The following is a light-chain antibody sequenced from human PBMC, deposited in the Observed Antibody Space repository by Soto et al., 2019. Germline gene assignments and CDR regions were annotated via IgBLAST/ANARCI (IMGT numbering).Light chain of an antibody. V-gene: IGKV1-5*01. J-gene: IGKJ1*01. CDR2: DAS. CDR3: QQYGSSGRT. Sequence: DIQMTQSPSTLSASVGDRLTITCRASQSISSWLAWYQQKPGKAPKLLIFDASSMESGVPARFSGSGSGTEFTLTISSLQPDDFAVYYCQQYGSSGRTFGQGTKVDIK. CDR1: QSISSW.